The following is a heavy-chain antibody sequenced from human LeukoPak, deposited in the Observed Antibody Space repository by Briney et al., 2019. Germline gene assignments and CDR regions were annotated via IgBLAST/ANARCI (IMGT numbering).Heavy chain of an antibody. CDR2: ISWNSGRI. J-gene: IGHJ4*02. Sequence: PGGSLRLSCAASGFTFDDYAMHWVRQAPGKGLEWVSGISWNSGRIGYADSVKGRFTISRDNSKNTLYLQMNSLRAEDTAVYFCARSGAARFDYWGQGTLVTVSS. CDR1: GFTFDDYA. V-gene: IGHV3-9*01. CDR3: ARSGAARFDY. D-gene: IGHD6-6*01.